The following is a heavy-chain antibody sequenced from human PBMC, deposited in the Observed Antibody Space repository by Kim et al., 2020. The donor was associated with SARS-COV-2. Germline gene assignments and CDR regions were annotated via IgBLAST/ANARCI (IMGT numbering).Heavy chain of an antibody. J-gene: IGHJ3*02. D-gene: IGHD1-1*01. CDR1: GFTFDDYG. CDR2: ISWSSATI. CDR3: VKATTGGNAFEI. V-gene: IGHV3-9*01. Sequence: GGSLRLSCAASGFTFDDYGMHWVRQVPGKGLEWVSGISWSSATIGYADFVKGRFAISRENDKNSLYLQMDSLRPEDTALYYCVKATTGGNAFEIWGQGTVVTVSS.